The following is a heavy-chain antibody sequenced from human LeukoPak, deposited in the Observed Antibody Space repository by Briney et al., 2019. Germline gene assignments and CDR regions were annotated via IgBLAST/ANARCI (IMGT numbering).Heavy chain of an antibody. Sequence: PGRSLTLSCAASGFIVSSIYISWVRQAPGKGLEWVSVIYTGGSTYYADSVKGRFTISRDDSKNTVYLQMNSLRGEDTAVYYCVVDRYCSGGSCSDAFDLWGQGTMVTVSS. J-gene: IGHJ3*01. CDR1: GFIVSSIY. CDR3: VVDRYCSGGSCSDAFDL. CDR2: IYTGGST. V-gene: IGHV3-53*01. D-gene: IGHD2-15*01.